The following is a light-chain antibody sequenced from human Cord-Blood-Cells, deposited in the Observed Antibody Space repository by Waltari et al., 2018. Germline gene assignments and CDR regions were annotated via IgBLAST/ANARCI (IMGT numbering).Light chain of an antibody. CDR1: QSISSY. Sequence: DIQMTKPPSSLFASVGDRVPIPCRASQSISSYLNWYQQKPGKAPKLLIYAASSLQSGVPSRFSGSGSGTDFTLTISSLQPEDFATYYCQQSYSTPFTFGPGTKVDIK. CDR3: QQSYSTPFT. CDR2: AAS. J-gene: IGKJ3*01. V-gene: IGKV1-39*01.